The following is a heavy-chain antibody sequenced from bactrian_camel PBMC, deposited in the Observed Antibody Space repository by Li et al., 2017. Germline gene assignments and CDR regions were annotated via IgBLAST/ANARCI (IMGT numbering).Heavy chain of an antibody. J-gene: IGHJ4*01. D-gene: IGHD3*01. CDR2: IDTEGRT. V-gene: IGHV3S55*01. CDR1: GATHSKYC. Sequence: VQLVESGGGSVQAGESLRLTCEVRGATHSKYCMAWFRQAPGKDREQVAHIDTEGRTWYGDSVKGRFTISRDNAKDTLYLQMNSLKIEDTAVYYCALGSSRQATMTARGKGTQVTVS.